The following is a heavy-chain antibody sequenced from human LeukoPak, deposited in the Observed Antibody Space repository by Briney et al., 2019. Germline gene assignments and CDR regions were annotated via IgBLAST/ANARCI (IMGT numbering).Heavy chain of an antibody. V-gene: IGHV3-23*01. CDR1: GFSFSAYA. CDR3: ARDPNGDYIGAFDM. Sequence: PGGSLRLSCTASGFSFSAYAMMWVRQAPGKGPEWVSAIRGSGVNTNYADSVKGRFTISRDNSKYTLFLQMNSLRAEDTAVCYCARDPNGDYIGAFDMWGPGTMVTVSS. D-gene: IGHD4-17*01. CDR2: IRGSGVNT. J-gene: IGHJ3*02.